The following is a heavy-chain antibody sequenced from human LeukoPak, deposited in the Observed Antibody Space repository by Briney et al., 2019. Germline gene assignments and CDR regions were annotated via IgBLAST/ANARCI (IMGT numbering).Heavy chain of an antibody. Sequence: SETLSLTCTVSGGPISSSSYYWGWIRQPPGKGLEWIGSIYYGGSTYYNPSLKSRVTISVDTSKNQFSLKLNSVTAADTAVYYCARQRNTDSSGYYYLYYFDYWGQGTLVTVSS. CDR3: ARQRNTDSSGYYYLYYFDY. CDR2: IYYGGST. D-gene: IGHD3-22*01. CDR1: GGPISSSSYY. V-gene: IGHV4-39*01. J-gene: IGHJ4*02.